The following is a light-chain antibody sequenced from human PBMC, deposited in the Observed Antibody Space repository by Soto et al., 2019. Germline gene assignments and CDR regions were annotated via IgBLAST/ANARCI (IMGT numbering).Light chain of an antibody. V-gene: IGLV2-14*03. CDR3: SSYTSSSTLYV. J-gene: IGLJ1*01. CDR2: DVG. Sequence: QSVLTQPASVSGSPGQSITISCTGTSSDVGGYNYVSWYQHHPGKAPKLMIYDVGNRPSGVSNRFSGSKSGNTASLTISGLQAEDEADYYCSSYTSSSTLYVFGTGTKVT. CDR1: SSDVGGYNY.